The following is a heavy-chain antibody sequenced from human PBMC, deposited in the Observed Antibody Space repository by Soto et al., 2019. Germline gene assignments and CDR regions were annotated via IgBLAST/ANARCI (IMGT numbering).Heavy chain of an antibody. Sequence: SVKVSCKASGFTFTSSAVQWVRQARGQRLEWIGWIVVGSGNTNYAQKFRERVTITRDMSTSTAYMELSSLRSEDTAVYYCAAALTGDLIFLFDYWGQGTLVTVS. V-gene: IGHV1-58*01. D-gene: IGHD7-27*01. CDR3: AAALTGDLIFLFDY. CDR2: IVVGSGNT. J-gene: IGHJ4*02. CDR1: GFTFTSSA.